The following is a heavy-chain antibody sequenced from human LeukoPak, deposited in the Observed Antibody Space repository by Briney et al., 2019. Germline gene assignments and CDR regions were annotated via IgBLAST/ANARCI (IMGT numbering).Heavy chain of an antibody. Sequence: ASVKVSCKASGYTFTSYGISWVRQAPGQGLEWMGWISAYNGNTNYAQKLQGRVTMTTDTPTSTAYMELRSLRSDDTAVYYCARDPITIFGVVIIGLDYWGQGTLVTVSS. CDR1: GYTFTSYG. J-gene: IGHJ4*02. CDR2: ISAYNGNT. D-gene: IGHD3-3*01. CDR3: ARDPITIFGVVIIGLDY. V-gene: IGHV1-18*01.